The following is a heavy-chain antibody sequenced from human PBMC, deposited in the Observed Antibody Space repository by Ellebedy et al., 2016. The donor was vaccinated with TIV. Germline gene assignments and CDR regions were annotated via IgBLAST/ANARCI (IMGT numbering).Heavy chain of an antibody. Sequence: MPSETLSLTCTVVSGGSMSSFYWSWIRQPPGRGLEWIGYIDYSGSTNYNPSLKGRGTISVATSKNQFSLRLNSVTAADTAVYFCARGWATRPVDFWGQGTLVTVSS. CDR2: IDYSGST. CDR3: ARGWATRPVDF. D-gene: IGHD6-19*01. V-gene: IGHV4-59*01. J-gene: IGHJ4*02. CDR1: GGSMSSFY.